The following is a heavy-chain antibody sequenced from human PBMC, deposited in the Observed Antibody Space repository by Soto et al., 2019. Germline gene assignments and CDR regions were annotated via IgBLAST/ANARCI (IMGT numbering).Heavy chain of an antibody. D-gene: IGHD4-17*01. CDR2: INHSGST. Sequence: PLETLSLTCAVYGGSFSGYHWSWIRQPPGKGLEWIGEINHSGSTNYNPSLKSRVTISVDTSKNQFSLKLSSVTAADTAVYYCARGRLMTTVTSFDYWGQGTLVTVSS. V-gene: IGHV4-34*01. J-gene: IGHJ4*02. CDR3: ARGRLMTTVTSFDY. CDR1: GGSFSGYH.